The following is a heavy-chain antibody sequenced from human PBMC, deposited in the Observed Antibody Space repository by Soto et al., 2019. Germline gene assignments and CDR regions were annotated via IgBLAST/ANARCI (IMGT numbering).Heavy chain of an antibody. V-gene: IGHV1-18*01. D-gene: IGHD3-16*01. CDR1: GYSFSTYG. J-gene: IGHJ6*02. Sequence: QVQLVQSGAELKKPGASVKVSCKASGYSFSTYGISWVRQAPGQGFEWVGWISVSNGKTKLAEKFQGRVTVTTDTSTSTAYMDLSRRRSDDTAVYYCARDEPRYYGSKVEYLYYYGMDVWGQGTAVTVS. CDR3: ARDEPRYYGSKVEYLYYYGMDV. CDR2: ISVSNGKT.